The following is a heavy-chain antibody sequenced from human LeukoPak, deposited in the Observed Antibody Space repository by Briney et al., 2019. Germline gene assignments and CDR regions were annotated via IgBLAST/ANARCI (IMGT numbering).Heavy chain of an antibody. CDR1: GYTFTGYG. CDR2: ISAYNGNT. D-gene: IGHD1-26*01. V-gene: IGHV1-18*01. Sequence: ASVKVSCKASGYTFTGYGISWVRQAPGQGLEWMGWISAYNGNTNYAQKLQGRVTMTTDTSTSTAYMELRGLRSDDTAVYYCARGPAFYSGSYQVPFDYWGQGTLVTVSS. CDR3: ARGPAFYSGSYQVPFDY. J-gene: IGHJ4*02.